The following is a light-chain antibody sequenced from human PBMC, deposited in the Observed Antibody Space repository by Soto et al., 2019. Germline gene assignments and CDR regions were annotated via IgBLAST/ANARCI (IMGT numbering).Light chain of an antibody. CDR3: QQYITLPHT. CDR2: GIS. J-gene: IGKJ2*01. CDR1: QSVTNNF. V-gene: IGKV3-20*01. Sequence: ENVLTQSPGTLSLSPGERATLSCRASQSVTNNFFAWYQQRPGQAPRLLIYGISNMATGIPDRFSGSGSGTDFTLTISSLEPEDFVVYYCQQYITLPHTFGQGTKLEVK.